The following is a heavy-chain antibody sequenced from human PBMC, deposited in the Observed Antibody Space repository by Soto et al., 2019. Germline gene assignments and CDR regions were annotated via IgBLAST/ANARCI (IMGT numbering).Heavy chain of an antibody. CDR2: IYYSGST. D-gene: IGHD2-15*01. CDR3: ASGIVVVPPRRIYGMDV. Sequence: SETLSLTCTVSGGSISSGGYYWSWIRQHPGKGLEWIGYIYYSGSTYYNPSLKSRVTISVDTSKNQFSLKLSSVTAADTAVYYCASGIVVVPPRRIYGMDVWGQGTTVTVSS. J-gene: IGHJ6*02. V-gene: IGHV4-31*03. CDR1: GGSISSGGYY.